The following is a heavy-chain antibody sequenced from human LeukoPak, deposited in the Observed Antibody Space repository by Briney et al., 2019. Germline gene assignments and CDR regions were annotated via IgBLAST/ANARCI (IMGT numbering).Heavy chain of an antibody. Sequence: GGSLRLSCAASGFTFSSYAMHWVRQAPGKGLEWVAVISYDGSNKYYADSVKGRFTISRDNSKNTLYLQMNSLRAEDTAVYYCARDHSALTLTYPLFDYWGQGTLVTVSS. CDR3: ARDHSALTLTYPLFDY. D-gene: IGHD1-14*01. CDR2: ISYDGSNK. CDR1: GFTFSSYA. J-gene: IGHJ4*02. V-gene: IGHV3-30-3*01.